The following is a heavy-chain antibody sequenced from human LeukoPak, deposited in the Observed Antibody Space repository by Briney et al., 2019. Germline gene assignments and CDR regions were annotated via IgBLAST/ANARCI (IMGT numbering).Heavy chain of an antibody. D-gene: IGHD5-18*01. CDR1: AFTFSSYW. CDR3: ARERWDTAYVGLDY. J-gene: IGHJ4*02. CDR2: INSDGSTT. V-gene: IGHV3-74*01. Sequence: GGSLRLSSAASAFTFSSYWMHWVRQAPGKGLMWVSHINSDGSTTSYADSVKGRFTISRDNAKNTLYLQMNSLRAEDTAVYYCARERWDTAYVGLDYWGPGILVTVS.